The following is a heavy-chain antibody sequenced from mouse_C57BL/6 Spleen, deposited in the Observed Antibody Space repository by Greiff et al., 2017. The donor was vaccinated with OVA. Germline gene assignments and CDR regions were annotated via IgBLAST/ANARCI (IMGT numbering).Heavy chain of an antibody. CDR3: ARGTAQALDY. Sequence: VQLVESGAELARPGASVKLSCKASGYTFTSYGISWVKQRTGQGLEWIGEIYPRSGNTYYNEKFKGKATLTADKSSSTAYMELRSLTSEDSAVYFCARGTAQALDYWGQGTTLTVSS. CDR1: GYTFTSYG. J-gene: IGHJ2*01. V-gene: IGHV1-81*01. CDR2: IYPRSGNT. D-gene: IGHD3-2*02.